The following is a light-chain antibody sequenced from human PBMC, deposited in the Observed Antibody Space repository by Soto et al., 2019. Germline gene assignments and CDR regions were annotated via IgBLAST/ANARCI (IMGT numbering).Light chain of an antibody. CDR1: SSDVGGYNY. CDR3: SSYAGTLAVV. J-gene: IGLJ2*01. CDR2: EVS. Sequence: QSALTQPPSASGSSVQSVTISCTGTSSDVGGYNYVSWYQQHPGKAPKLMIYEVSKRPSGVPDRFSGSKSGNTASLTVSGLQAEDEADYYYSSYAGTLAVVFGGGTKLTVL. V-gene: IGLV2-8*01.